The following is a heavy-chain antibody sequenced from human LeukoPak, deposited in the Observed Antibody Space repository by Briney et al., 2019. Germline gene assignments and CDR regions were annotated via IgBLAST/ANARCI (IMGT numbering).Heavy chain of an antibody. V-gene: IGHV1-8*01. Sequence: GASVKVSCKASGYTFTSYDINWVQQATGQGLEWMGWMNPNSGNTGYAQKFQGRVTMTRNTSISTAYMELSSLRSEDTAVYYCARASGSYYYWFDPWGQGTLVTVSS. J-gene: IGHJ5*02. CDR2: MNPNSGNT. CDR1: GYTFTSYD. D-gene: IGHD6-19*01. CDR3: ARASGSYYYWFDP.